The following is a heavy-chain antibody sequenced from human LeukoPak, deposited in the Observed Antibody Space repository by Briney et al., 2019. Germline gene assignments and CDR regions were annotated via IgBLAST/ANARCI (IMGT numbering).Heavy chain of an antibody. V-gene: IGHV3-7*01. Sequence: GGSLRLSCAASGFTFSNFWMTWVRQAPGKGLEWVANVNQDASRKNYAESVEGRFTISRDNAKNSLDLQMNSLRAEDTAVYYCARDDRDISSYRFDYWGHGILVTVSS. D-gene: IGHD6-6*01. CDR2: VNQDASRK. CDR1: GFTFSNFW. CDR3: ARDDRDISSYRFDY. J-gene: IGHJ4*01.